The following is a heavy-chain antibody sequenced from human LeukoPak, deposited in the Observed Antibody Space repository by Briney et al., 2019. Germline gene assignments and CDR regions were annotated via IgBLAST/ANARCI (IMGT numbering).Heavy chain of an antibody. CDR3: AKDRIAAADYYYYYMDV. J-gene: IGHJ6*03. V-gene: IGHV3-23*01. D-gene: IGHD6-13*01. CDR2: ISGSGGST. CDR1: GFTFSSYA. Sequence: GGSLRLSCAASGFTFSSYAMSWVRQAPGKGLEWVSAISGSGGSTYYADSVKGRFTISRDNSENTLYLQMNSLRAEDTAVYYCAKDRIAAADYYYYYMDVWGKGTTVTVSS.